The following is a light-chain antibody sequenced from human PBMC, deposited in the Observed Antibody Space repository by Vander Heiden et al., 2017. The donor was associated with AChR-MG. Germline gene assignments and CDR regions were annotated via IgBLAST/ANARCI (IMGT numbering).Light chain of an antibody. CDR3: SSYAYSAVL. CDR2: DVN. Sequence: QSALTQPRSVSGSPGQSVTICCSGTSSDIRGYPYVSWYQHHPDKAPQLILYDVNRRPSGVPDRFSGSKSGNTAFLTISGLQAEDEGDYFCSSYAYSAVLFGGGTKMTVL. J-gene: IGLJ3*02. CDR1: SSDIRGYPY. V-gene: IGLV2-11*01.